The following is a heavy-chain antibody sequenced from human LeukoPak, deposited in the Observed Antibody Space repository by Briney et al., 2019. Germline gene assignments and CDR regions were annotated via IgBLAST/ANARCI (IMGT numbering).Heavy chain of an antibody. CDR1: GFTFSSYA. D-gene: IGHD1-26*01. CDR3: VKDLGRYRNNCFDY. J-gene: IGHJ4*02. V-gene: IGHV3-23*01. CDR2: ISGSGRGT. Sequence: SGGSLRLSCAASGFTFSSYAMSWVRQAPEKGLEWVSTISGSGRGTYYADSVKGRFTISRDDSKSTLYLQMNSLRAEDTAVYYCVKDLGRYRNNCFDYWGQGTLVTVYS.